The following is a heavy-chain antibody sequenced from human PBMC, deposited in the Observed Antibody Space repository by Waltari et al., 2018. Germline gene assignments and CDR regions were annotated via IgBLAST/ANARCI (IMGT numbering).Heavy chain of an antibody. CDR1: GGSIISYY. CDR2: IYYSGST. CDR3: ARGEEFVGPYYDFWSGPFDY. D-gene: IGHD3-3*01. Sequence: QVQLQESGPGLVKPSETLSLTCTVSGGSIISYYWSWIRQPPGQGLEWIGYIYYSGSTTYNPSLKSRVTISVDTSKNQFSLKLSSVTAADTAVYYCARGEEFVGPYYDFWSGPFDYWGQGTLVTVSS. V-gene: IGHV4-59*01. J-gene: IGHJ4*02.